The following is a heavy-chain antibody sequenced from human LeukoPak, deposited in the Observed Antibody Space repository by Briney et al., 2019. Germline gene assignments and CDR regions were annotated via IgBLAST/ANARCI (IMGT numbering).Heavy chain of an antibody. CDR2: MNPNSGNT. V-gene: IGHV1-8*01. D-gene: IGHD3-3*01. J-gene: IGHJ6*03. CDR3: AERLDYDFWSGLYEGSGLYYIDV. Sequence: ASVKVSCKASGYTFTSYDINWVRQATGQGLEWMGWMNPNSGNTGYAQKFQGRVTMTRNTSISTAYMELSSLRSEDTAVYYCAERLDYDFWSGLYEGSGLYYIDVWGKGTTVTVSS. CDR1: GYTFTSYD.